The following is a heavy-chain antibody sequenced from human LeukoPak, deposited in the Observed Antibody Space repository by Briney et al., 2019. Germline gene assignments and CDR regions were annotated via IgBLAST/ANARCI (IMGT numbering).Heavy chain of an antibody. J-gene: IGHJ3*02. CDR3: ASEVVGAFDI. D-gene: IGHD6-6*01. CDR2: IRQDGSEK. V-gene: IGHV3-7*01. CDR1: GLTFSSYW. Sequence: GGSLRLSCAASGLTFSSYWMSWVRQAPGKGLEWVANIRQDGSEKYYVDSVKGRFTISRDNAKNSLYLQMNSLRAEDTAVYYCASEVVGAFDIWGQGTMVTVSS.